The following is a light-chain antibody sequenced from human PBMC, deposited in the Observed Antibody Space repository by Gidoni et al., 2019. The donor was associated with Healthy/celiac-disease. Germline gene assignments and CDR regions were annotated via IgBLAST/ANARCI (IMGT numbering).Light chain of an antibody. CDR3: QQRGNWPLT. J-gene: IGKJ4*01. V-gene: IGKV3-11*01. CDR1: QSVSSY. CDR2: DAS. Sequence: EIVLTQSPATLSLSPGERATLSCRASQSVSSYLVWYQQRPGQAPRRLIYDASIRATGIPDRFSGSGSGTDFTLTISSLEPEDFAVYYCQQRGNWPLTFGGGTKVEIK.